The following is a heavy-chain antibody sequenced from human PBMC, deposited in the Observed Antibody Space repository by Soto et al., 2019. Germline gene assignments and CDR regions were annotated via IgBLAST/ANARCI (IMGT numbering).Heavy chain of an antibody. V-gene: IGHV1-69*06. CDR1: GGTFNAHA. J-gene: IGHJ4*02. CDR2: IIPIFGTP. CDR3: ARVRCTLSLEASDAI. D-gene: IGHD2-8*01. Sequence: QVQLVQSGAEVKQPGSSVKVSCKGSGGTFNAHAISWVRQAPGQGLEWMGGIIPIFGTPNYAQKFQGRLTINADTSTTTAYLALSSLRSDETAVYFCARVRCTLSLEASDAIWGQGTLVNVSS.